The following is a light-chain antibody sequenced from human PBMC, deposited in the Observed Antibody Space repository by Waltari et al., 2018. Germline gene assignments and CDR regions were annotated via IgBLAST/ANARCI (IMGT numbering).Light chain of an antibody. Sequence: QSVLTQPPSASGTPGQRVTISCSGRSSNIGANYVYWYQHLPGTAPKLLIFSNTQRPSGVRDRFSGSKSGTSASLAISGLRSEDEGDYYCAAWDDTLSHWVFGGGTKLTVL. CDR1: SSNIGANY. J-gene: IGLJ3*02. CDR2: SNT. CDR3: AAWDDTLSHWV. V-gene: IGLV1-47*01.